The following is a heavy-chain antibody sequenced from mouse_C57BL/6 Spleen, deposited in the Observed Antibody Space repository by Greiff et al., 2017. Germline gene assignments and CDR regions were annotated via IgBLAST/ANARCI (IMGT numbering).Heavy chain of an antibody. CDR3: ARRGTTVEGYAMDY. D-gene: IGHD1-1*01. CDR2: IHPNSGST. CDR1: GYTFTSYW. V-gene: IGHV1-64*01. J-gene: IGHJ4*01. Sequence: VKLLQPGAELVKPGASVKLSCKASGYTFTSYWMHWVKQRPGQGLEWIGMIHPNSGSTNYNEKFKSKATLTVDKSSSTAYMQLSSLTSEDSAVYYCARRGTTVEGYAMDYWGQGTSVTVSS.